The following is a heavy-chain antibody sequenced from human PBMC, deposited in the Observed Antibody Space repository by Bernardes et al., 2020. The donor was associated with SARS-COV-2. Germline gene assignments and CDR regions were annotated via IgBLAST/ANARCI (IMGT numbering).Heavy chain of an antibody. J-gene: IGHJ1*01. CDR3: ARHWNSEGFWSFEH. CDR2: HYYSGST. Sequence: SETLSLTCTVSGGSISSNSYNWGWLPQPPGQGWEWNVSHYYSGSTYYNPSLKSRVTISVDTYKNQFSLKLSAVTAADTAVYYCARHWNSEGFWSFEHWGQGTLVTVSS. V-gene: IGHV4-39*01. D-gene: IGHD3-3*01. CDR1: GGSISSNSYN.